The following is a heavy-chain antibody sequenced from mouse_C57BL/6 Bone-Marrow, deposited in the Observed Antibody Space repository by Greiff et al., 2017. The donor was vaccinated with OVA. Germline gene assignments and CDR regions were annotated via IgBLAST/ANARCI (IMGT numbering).Heavy chain of an antibody. V-gene: IGHV14-2*01. Sequence: EVKLMESGAELVKPGASVKLSCTASGFNIKDYYMHWVKQRTEQGLEWIGRIDPEDGETKYAPKFQGKATITADTSSNPAYLQLSILTSEDTAVSYCSSLYYYGSSYDYWGQGTTLTVSS. CDR2: IDPEDGET. D-gene: IGHD1-1*01. CDR1: GFNIKDYY. CDR3: SSLYYYGSSYDY. J-gene: IGHJ2*01.